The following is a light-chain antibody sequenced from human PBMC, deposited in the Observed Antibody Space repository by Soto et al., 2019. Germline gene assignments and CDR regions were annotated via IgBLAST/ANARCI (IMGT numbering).Light chain of an antibody. CDR3: QSCRNVPYI. V-gene: IGKV1-27*01. J-gene: IGKJ2*01. CDR1: HFISNF. Sequence: DIQMTQSPSSLSASAGDSVTITCRASHFISNFSAWYHLRPGKPPRLLIYSATTLHSGVPSRFRGSGVGTDFTLTISGLQPEDAGTYYCQSCRNVPYIFAQGTRVE. CDR2: SAT.